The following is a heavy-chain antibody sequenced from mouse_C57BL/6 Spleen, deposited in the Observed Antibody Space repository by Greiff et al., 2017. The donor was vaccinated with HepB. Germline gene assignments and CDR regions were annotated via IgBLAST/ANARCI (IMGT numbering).Heavy chain of an antibody. D-gene: IGHD1-1*01. CDR2: IYPGDGDT. CDR1: GYAFSSSW. CDR3: ARAWDYCGSSPCAY. Sequence: VQLQQSGPELVKPGASVKISCKASGYAFSSSWMNWVKQRPGKGLEWIGRIYPGDGDTNYNGKFKGKATLTADKSSSTAYRQLSSLTSEASAVYFCARAWDYCGSSPCAYWGQGTLVTVSA. V-gene: IGHV1-82*01. J-gene: IGHJ3*01.